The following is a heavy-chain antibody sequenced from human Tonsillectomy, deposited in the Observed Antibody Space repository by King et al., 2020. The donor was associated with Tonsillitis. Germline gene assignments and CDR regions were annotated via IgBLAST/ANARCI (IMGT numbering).Heavy chain of an antibody. D-gene: IGHD1-1*01. CDR2: INPKSGGT. CDR1: GYTFTDYY. Sequence: QLVQSGAEVKKPGASMKVSCKASGYTFTDYYMHWVRQAPGQGLEWMGWINPKSGGTNCAQKFQGWVTMTRDTSISTSYMELSRLTSDDTSVYYCARSNWKDYFDYWGQRTLVTDSS. CDR3: ARSNWKDYFDY. V-gene: IGHV1-2*04. J-gene: IGHJ4*02.